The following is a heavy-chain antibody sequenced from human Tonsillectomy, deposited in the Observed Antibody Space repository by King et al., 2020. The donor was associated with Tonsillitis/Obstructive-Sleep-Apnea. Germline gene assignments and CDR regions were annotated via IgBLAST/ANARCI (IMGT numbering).Heavy chain of an antibody. V-gene: IGHV3-23*04. CDR1: GFTFSRYA. Sequence: VQLVESGGDLVQPGGSLRLSCAASGFTFSRYAMTWVRQAPGKGLEWVATISFTGGSNYYADSLKGRFTISRDNSTNTLFLQMNRLIAEDTALYCCAREGGYGDYFDYWGQGTLVTVSS. D-gene: IGHD4-17*01. J-gene: IGHJ4*02. CDR3: AREGGYGDYFDY. CDR2: ISFTGGSN.